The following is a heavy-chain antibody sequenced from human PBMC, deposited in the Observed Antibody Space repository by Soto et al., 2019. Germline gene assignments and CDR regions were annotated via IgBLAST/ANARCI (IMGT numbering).Heavy chain of an antibody. CDR2: LWYDGRNE. CDR3: ARGTATDGLDS. D-gene: IGHD2-21*02. CDR1: GFTFSSYG. Sequence: LRLSCVASGFTFSSYGMHWVRQAPGKGLEWVASLWYDGRNENYTDSVKGRFTISRDNSKNTLYLQMNGLRADDTAVYYCARGTATDGLDSWGQGTLVTVSS. J-gene: IGHJ5*01. V-gene: IGHV3-33*01.